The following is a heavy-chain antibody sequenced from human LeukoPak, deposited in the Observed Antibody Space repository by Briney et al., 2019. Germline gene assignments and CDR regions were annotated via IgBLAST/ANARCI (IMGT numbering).Heavy chain of an antibody. Sequence: ASVKVSCKASGYTFTGYYMHWVRQAPGQGLEWMGWINPNSGGTNYAQKFQGRVTMTRDTSISTAYMELSRLRSDDTAVCYCAQILGGGYLGQESFDYWGQGTLVTVSS. J-gene: IGHJ4*02. V-gene: IGHV1-2*02. D-gene: IGHD2-21*01. CDR3: AQILGGGYLGQESFDY. CDR1: GYTFTGYY. CDR2: INPNSGGT.